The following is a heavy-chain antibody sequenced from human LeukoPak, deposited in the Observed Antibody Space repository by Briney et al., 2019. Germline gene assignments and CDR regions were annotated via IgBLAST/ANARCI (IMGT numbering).Heavy chain of an antibody. CDR2: INHSGST. CDR3: ARSPQGTATTANWLDP. CDR1: GGSFSGYY. Sequence: SETVSLTCAVYGGSFSGYYWSWLRQPPGKGLEWIGEINHSGSTNYNPSLKSRVTISVDTSKNQFSLNLISVTAADTAVYYCARSPQGTATTANWLDPWGQGTLVTVSS. V-gene: IGHV4-34*01. D-gene: IGHD4-17*01. J-gene: IGHJ5*02.